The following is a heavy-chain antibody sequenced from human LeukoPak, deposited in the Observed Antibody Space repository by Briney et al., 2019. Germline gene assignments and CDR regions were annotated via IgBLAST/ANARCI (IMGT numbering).Heavy chain of an antibody. V-gene: IGHV3-11*01. J-gene: IGHJ6*02. CDR1: GFSFSEYY. CDR2: ISGSGSDL. CDR3: ARSIGYYYTMDV. D-gene: IGHD3-22*01. Sequence: GGSLRLSCVACGFSFSEYYMSWIRQAPGRGLEWISYISGSGSDLYYADSVKGRFTISRDNANNSLYLQMNSLRAEDTAVYYCARSIGYYYTMDVWGQGTTVTVSS.